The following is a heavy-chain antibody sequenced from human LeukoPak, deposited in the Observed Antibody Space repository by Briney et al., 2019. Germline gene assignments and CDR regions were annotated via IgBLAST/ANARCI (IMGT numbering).Heavy chain of an antibody. D-gene: IGHD4-11*01. CDR3: ARRTTVTIPFGY. Sequence: PSETLSLTCTVSSASIGGGGYYWSWIRQPPGKGLKWIGEINHSGSTNYNPALKSRVTISVDKSKNQFSLKLSSVTAADTAVFYCARRTTVTIPFGYWGQGTLVTVSS. V-gene: IGHV4-34*01. CDR2: INHSGST. J-gene: IGHJ4*02. CDR1: SASIGGGGYY.